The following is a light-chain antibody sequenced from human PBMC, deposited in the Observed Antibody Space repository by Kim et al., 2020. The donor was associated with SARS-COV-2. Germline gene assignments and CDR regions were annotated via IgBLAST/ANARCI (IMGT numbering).Light chain of an antibody. CDR3: QTWDTGIRV. CDR2: VNRDGSH. CDR1: SGQSSYA. V-gene: IGLV4-69*01. Sequence: QLVLTQSPSASASLGASVQLTCILSSGQSSYAIAWHQQQPGKGPRFLMKVNRDGSHIKGDGIPDRFSGSTSGAERYLTISSLQPEDEADYYCQTWDTGIRVFGGGTQLTVL. J-gene: IGLJ3*02.